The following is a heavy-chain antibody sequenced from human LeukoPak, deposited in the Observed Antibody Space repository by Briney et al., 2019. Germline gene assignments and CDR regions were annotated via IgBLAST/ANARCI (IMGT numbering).Heavy chain of an antibody. Sequence: GGSLRLFCAASGFTFSNYGMHWVRQAPGKGLEWVAVIWYDGSNKYYADSVKGQFTISRDNSKNTLSLQMNSLRAEDTAVYYCARGFDFWSDSSSRYYYYGMDVWGQGTTVTVSS. V-gene: IGHV3-33*01. CDR2: IWYDGSNK. J-gene: IGHJ6*02. D-gene: IGHD3-3*01. CDR3: ARGFDFWSDSSSRYYYYGMDV. CDR1: GFTFSNYG.